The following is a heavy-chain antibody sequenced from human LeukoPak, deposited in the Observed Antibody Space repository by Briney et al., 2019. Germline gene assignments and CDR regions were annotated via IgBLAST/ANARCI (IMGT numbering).Heavy chain of an antibody. CDR2: ISSSSSYI. J-gene: IGHJ4*02. Sequence: GGSLRLSCAASGFTFSSYSMNWVRQAPGKGLEWVSSISSSSSYIYYADSVKGRFTISRDNAKNSLYLQMNSLRAEDTAVYYCARRQGSYFDTSGYYYGWGQGTLVTVSS. D-gene: IGHD3-22*01. CDR3: ARRQGSYFDTSGYYYG. V-gene: IGHV3-21*01. CDR1: GFTFSSYS.